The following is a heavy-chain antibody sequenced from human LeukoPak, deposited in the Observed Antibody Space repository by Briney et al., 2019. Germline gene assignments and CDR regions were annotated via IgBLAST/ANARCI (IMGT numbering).Heavy chain of an antibody. J-gene: IGHJ4*02. CDR3: ARVNSEAFFDY. CDR2: IIPIFGTA. V-gene: IGHV1-69*05. Sequence: SVKVSCKASGGSFNNYAISWVRQAPGQGLEWMGRIIPIFGTANYAQKFQGRVTMTRNTSISTAYMELSSLRSEDTAVYYCARVNSEAFFDYWGQGTLVTVSS. CDR1: GGSFNNYA. D-gene: IGHD1-7*01.